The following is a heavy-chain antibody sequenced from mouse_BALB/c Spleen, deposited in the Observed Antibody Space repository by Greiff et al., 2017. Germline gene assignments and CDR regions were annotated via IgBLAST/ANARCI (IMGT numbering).Heavy chain of an antibody. V-gene: IGHV4-1*02. CDR3: ARRGIYYDAMDY. J-gene: IGHJ4*01. CDR2: INPDSSTI. D-gene: IGHD2-1*01. CDR1: GFDFSRYW. Sequence: EVQLVESGGGLVQPGGSLELSCAASGFDFSRYWMSWVRQAPGKGLEWIGEINPDSSTINYTPSLKDKFIISRDNAKNTLYLQMSKVRSEDTALYYCARRGIYYDAMDYWGQGTSVTVSS.